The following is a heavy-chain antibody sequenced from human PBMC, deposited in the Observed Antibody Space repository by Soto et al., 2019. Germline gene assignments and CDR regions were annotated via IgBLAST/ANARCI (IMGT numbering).Heavy chain of an antibody. J-gene: IGHJ4*02. D-gene: IGHD3-9*01. CDR1: GGSISSYY. CDR3: ARHGLDYDILTGYYRLSYFDY. V-gene: IGHV4-59*08. CDR2: IYYSGST. Sequence: QVQLQESGPGLVKPSETLSLTCTVSGGSISSYYWSWIRQPPGKGLEWIGYIYYSGSTNYNPSLKSRVTIAVDTSKNQFSLKLSSVTAADTAVYYCARHGLDYDILTGYYRLSYFDYWGQGTLVTVSS.